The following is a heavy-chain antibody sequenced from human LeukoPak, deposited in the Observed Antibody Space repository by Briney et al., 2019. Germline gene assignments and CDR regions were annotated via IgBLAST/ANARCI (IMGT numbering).Heavy chain of an antibody. Sequence: PGGSLRLSCAASGFTFSSYGMSWVRQAPGKGLEWVSAISGSGGSTYYADSVKGRLTISRDNSKNTLYLEMNNLRAEDTAVYYCAKARSGYDYQVEYWGQGTLVTVSS. V-gene: IGHV3-23*01. D-gene: IGHD3-22*01. J-gene: IGHJ4*02. CDR1: GFTFSSYG. CDR2: ISGSGGST. CDR3: AKARSGYDYQVEY.